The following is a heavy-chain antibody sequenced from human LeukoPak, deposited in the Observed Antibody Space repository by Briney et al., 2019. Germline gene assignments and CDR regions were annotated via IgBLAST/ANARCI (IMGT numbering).Heavy chain of an antibody. CDR2: ISSGSSYI. J-gene: IGHJ4*02. CDR3: AKDGGSYSLDY. CDR1: GFTFSSYS. Sequence: PGGSLRLSCAASGFTFSSYSMNWVRQAPGKGLEWVSSISSGSSYIYYADSLKGRFTISRDNAKNSLYLQMNTLRFEDTAMYYCAKDGGSYSLDYWGLGTLVTVSS. V-gene: IGHV3-21*01. D-gene: IGHD1-26*01.